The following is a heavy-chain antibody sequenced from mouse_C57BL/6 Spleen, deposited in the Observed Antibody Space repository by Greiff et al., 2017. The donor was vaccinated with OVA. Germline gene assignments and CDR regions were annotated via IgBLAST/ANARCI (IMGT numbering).Heavy chain of an antibody. Sequence: VQLQQSGAELVRPGASVKLSCTASGFNIKDDYMHWVKQRPEQGLEWIGWIDPENGDTEYASKFQGKATITADTSSNTAYLQLSSLTSEDTAVYYCTTGDYGSTDLDYWGQGTTLTVSS. CDR2: IDPENGDT. CDR1: GFNIKDDY. J-gene: IGHJ2*01. D-gene: IGHD1-1*01. V-gene: IGHV14-4*01. CDR3: TTGDYGSTDLDY.